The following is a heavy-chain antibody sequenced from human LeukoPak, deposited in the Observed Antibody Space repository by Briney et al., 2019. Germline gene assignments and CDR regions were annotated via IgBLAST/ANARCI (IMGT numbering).Heavy chain of an antibody. Sequence: GGSLRLSCAASGFTFSNAWMSWVRQAPGKGLEWVSYISSSSSTIYYADSVRGRFTISRDNAKNSLYLQMNSLRAEDTAVYYCARAHTSSSWKVGYYYYMDVWGKGTTVTVSS. CDR1: GFTFSNAW. V-gene: IGHV3-48*01. CDR2: ISSSSSTI. CDR3: ARAHTSSSWKVGYYYYMDV. J-gene: IGHJ6*03. D-gene: IGHD6-13*01.